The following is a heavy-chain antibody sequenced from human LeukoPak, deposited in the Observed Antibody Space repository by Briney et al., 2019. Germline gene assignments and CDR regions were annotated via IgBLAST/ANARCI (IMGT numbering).Heavy chain of an antibody. CDR2: ISRSGST. CDR1: GFTISAYD. CDR3: AKGGYFAFDT. V-gene: IGHV3-23*01. Sequence: GGSLRLSCAASGFTISAYDMQWVRQAPGKGPEWVSGISRSGSTYYRDSVKGRFTISRDNYKNTLYLQMNSLRAEDTDVYYCAKGGYFAFDTWGQGTMVTVSS. J-gene: IGHJ3*02. D-gene: IGHD2-2*03.